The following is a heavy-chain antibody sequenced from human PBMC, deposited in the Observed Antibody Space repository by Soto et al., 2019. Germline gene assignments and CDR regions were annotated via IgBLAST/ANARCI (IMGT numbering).Heavy chain of an antibody. Sequence: GGSLRLSCAASGFTFSSYWMSWVRQAPGKGLEWVANIKQDGSEKYYVDSVKGRFTISRDNAKNSLYLQMNSLRAEDTAVYYCASQKRGRFPNWFDPWGQGTLVTVSS. CDR1: GFTFSSYW. D-gene: IGHD1-26*01. CDR3: ASQKRGRFPNWFDP. CDR2: IKQDGSEK. J-gene: IGHJ5*02. V-gene: IGHV3-7*01.